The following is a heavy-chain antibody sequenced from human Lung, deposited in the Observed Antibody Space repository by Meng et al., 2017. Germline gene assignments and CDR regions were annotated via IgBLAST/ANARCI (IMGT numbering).Heavy chain of an antibody. V-gene: IGHV4-34*02. Sequence: QVKQQQGGAGLLKPSETLSLTCGVYGGSYSGYYWSWIRQPPGKGLEWIGEIIDSGSTNYNPSLKSRVTISVDTSKNQFSLRVTSVTAADRAVYYCVRRTYSSGWYFDYWGQGTLVTVSS. CDR3: VRRTYSSGWYFDY. CDR1: GGSYSGYY. D-gene: IGHD6-19*01. CDR2: IIDSGST. J-gene: IGHJ4*02.